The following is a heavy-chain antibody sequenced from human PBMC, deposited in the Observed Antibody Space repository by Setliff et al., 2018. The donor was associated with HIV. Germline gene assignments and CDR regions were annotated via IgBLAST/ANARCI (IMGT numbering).Heavy chain of an antibody. CDR3: ARWDCGGDCYPSAYYMDV. J-gene: IGHJ6*03. V-gene: IGHV4-4*08. CDR2: IYASGSI. Sequence: SETLSLTCTVSGGSISSHCWSWIRQSPGKALEWIGYIYASGSIIYNPSLKSRVTISLDTSKNQFSLKLSSVTAADTAVYYCARWDCGGDCYPSAYYMDVWGKGTTVTVSS. D-gene: IGHD2-21*01. CDR1: GGSISSHC.